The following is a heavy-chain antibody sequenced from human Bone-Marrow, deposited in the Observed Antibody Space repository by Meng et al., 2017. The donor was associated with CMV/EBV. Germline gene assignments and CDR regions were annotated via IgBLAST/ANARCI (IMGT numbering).Heavy chain of an antibody. Sequence: SVKVSCKASGCTFSSYAISWVRQAPGQGLEWMGGIIPIFGTANYAQKFQGRVTITTDESTSTAYMELSSLRSEDTAVYYCARGGYGSSWPSRGYYYGMDVWGQGTTVTVSS. CDR1: GCTFSSYA. D-gene: IGHD6-13*01. J-gene: IGHJ6*02. CDR2: IIPIFGTA. CDR3: ARGGYGSSWPSRGYYYGMDV. V-gene: IGHV1-69*05.